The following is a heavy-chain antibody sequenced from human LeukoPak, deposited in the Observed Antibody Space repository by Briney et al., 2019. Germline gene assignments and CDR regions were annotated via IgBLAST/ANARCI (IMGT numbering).Heavy chain of an antibody. Sequence: PSEPLSLTCTVSGGPIINHYWSWIRQPAGKGLEWIGRIYSGGSANYSPSLKSRVSMSIDTSNNHFSLNLTSVTAADTALYFCARDVRYASGWSTPESWGQGTLVTVSS. D-gene: IGHD6-19*01. CDR1: GGPIINHY. CDR2: IYSGGSA. V-gene: IGHV4-4*07. CDR3: ARDVRYASGWSTPES. J-gene: IGHJ5*02.